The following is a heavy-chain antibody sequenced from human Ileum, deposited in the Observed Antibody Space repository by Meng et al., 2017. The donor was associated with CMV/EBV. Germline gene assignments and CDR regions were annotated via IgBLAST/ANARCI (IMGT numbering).Heavy chain of an antibody. CDR2: IRLDGSDK. D-gene: IGHD3-3*01. Sequence: CGGGGLTGWGYGIHWVRHATGKGLEWVAFIRLDGSDKNYGDPVKGRFTISRDNSKNTLYLEMNDLRAEDTAVYYCAKVYDFWSGSQAWGQGTLVTISS. V-gene: IGHV3-30*02. J-gene: IGHJ5*02. CDR3: AKVYDFWSGSQA. CDR1: GLTGWGYG.